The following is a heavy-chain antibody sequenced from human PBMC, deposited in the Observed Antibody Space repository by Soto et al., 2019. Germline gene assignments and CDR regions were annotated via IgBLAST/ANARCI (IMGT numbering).Heavy chain of an antibody. CDR1: GFDFRIYE. CDR3: ARRGYSGYDWGWYFDF. V-gene: IGHV3-48*03. D-gene: IGHD5-12*01. J-gene: IGHJ4*02. Sequence: GGSLRLSCEASGFDFRIYEMNWVRQAPGKGLEWLSYIGSTGSTICYADSVKGRFTISRDDGKNSVYLQMNTLRAEDTAVYYCARRGYSGYDWGWYFDFWGQGTPVTVSS. CDR2: IGSTGSTI.